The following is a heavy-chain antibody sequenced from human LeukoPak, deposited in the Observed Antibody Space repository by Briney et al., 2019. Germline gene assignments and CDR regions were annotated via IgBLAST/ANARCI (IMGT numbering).Heavy chain of an antibody. Sequence: WARQPPGKGLEWIGYIYYSGSTYYNPSLKSRVTISVDTSKNQFSLKLSSVTAADTAVYYCARVRPCCGGDCPVGAFDIWGQGTMVTVSS. V-gene: IGHV4-30-4*08. J-gene: IGHJ3*02. D-gene: IGHD2-21*02. CDR3: ARVRPCCGGDCPVGAFDI. CDR2: IYYSGST.